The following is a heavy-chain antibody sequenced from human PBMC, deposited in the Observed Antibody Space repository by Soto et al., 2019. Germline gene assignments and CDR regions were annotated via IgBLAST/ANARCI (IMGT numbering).Heavy chain of an antibody. Sequence: GGSLRLSCAASGFTFSSYDMNWVRQAPGKGLEWVSYISSSGSTIYYADSVKGRFTISRDNAKNSLYLQMNSMRAEDTAVYYCARAEYSSSLHDYWGQGTLVTVSS. CDR2: ISSSGSTI. D-gene: IGHD6-13*01. V-gene: IGHV3-48*03. CDR3: ARAEYSSSLHDY. CDR1: GFTFSSYD. J-gene: IGHJ4*02.